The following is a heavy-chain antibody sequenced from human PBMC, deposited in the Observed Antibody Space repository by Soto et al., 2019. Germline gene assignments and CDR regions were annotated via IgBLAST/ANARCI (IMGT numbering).Heavy chain of an antibody. Sequence: QVQLVESGGGVVQPGRSLRLSCAASGFSISRSAMHWVRQAPGKGLEWVAVIAYDGSNRWYADSAEGRFTISRDNSKNTVQLQMSSLRGEDTAVYYWARDLKAGTHIVKWFAAWGQGTLVSVSS. CDR2: IAYDGSNR. J-gene: IGHJ5*02. CDR3: ARDLKAGTHIVKWFAA. CDR1: GFSISRSA. D-gene: IGHD3-16*02. V-gene: IGHV3-30*04.